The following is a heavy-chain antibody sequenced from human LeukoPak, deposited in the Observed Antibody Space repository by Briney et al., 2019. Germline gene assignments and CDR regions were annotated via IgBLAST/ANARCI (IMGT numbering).Heavy chain of an antibody. Sequence: GGSLRLSCAASGFTFSSYWMSWVRQAPGKGLEWVANIKQDGSENYYVYSVKGRFTISRDNAKKSLYLQMNSLRAEDTAVDYCASGGWDWGQGTLVTVSS. CDR3: ASGGWD. V-gene: IGHV3-7*01. CDR2: IKQDGSEN. J-gene: IGHJ4*02. CDR1: GFTFSSYW. D-gene: IGHD1-26*01.